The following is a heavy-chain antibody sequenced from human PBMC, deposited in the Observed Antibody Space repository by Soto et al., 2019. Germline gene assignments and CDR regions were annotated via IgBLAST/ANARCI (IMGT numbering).Heavy chain of an antibody. V-gene: IGHV4-59*01. CDR3: ARADYHDSGTYYRSEYYCDY. Sequence: SETLSLTCTVSGGAISSYYWSWIRQSPGERLEWIGYINYSGSTNYNPSLKSRVTISLDRPNNQFSLRVSSVTAADTAVYYCARADYHDSGTYYRSEYYCDYWGQGALVTVSS. CDR1: GGAISSYY. CDR2: INYSGST. D-gene: IGHD3-22*01. J-gene: IGHJ4*02.